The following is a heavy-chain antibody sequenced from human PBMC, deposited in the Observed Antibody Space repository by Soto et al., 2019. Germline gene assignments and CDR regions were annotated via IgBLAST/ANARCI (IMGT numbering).Heavy chain of an antibody. D-gene: IGHD2-2*01. CDR2: IYYSGST. V-gene: IGHV4-31*03. Sequence: QVQLQESGPGLVKPSQTLSLTCTVSGGSISSGGYYWSWIRQHPGKGLEWIGYIYYSGSTYYNPSLKSRVNISVDTSKNQFSLKLSSVTAADTAVYYCAREGSYCISTSCYLDNWFDPWGQGTLVTVSS. CDR1: GGSISSGGYY. CDR3: AREGSYCISTSCYLDNWFDP. J-gene: IGHJ5*02.